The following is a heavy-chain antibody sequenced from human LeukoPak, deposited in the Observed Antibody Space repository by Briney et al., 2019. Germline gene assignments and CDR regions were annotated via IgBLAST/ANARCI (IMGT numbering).Heavy chain of an antibody. CDR2: INPNSGGT. V-gene: IGHV1-2*02. D-gene: IGHD6-25*01. CDR3: ARDPGYSSGWGFDP. J-gene: IGHJ5*02. CDR1: GYTFTVYY. Sequence: EASVKVSCTASGYTFTVYYMHWVRQAPGQGLEWMGWINPNSGGTNYAQKFQGRVTMTRDTSISTAYMELSRLRSDDTAVYYCARDPGYSSGWGFDPWGQGTLVTVSS.